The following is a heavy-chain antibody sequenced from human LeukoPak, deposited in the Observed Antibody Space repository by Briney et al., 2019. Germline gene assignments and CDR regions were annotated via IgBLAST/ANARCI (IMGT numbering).Heavy chain of an antibody. CDR2: IKYDGSDK. J-gene: IGHJ4*02. CDR1: GFTFNNFW. CDR3: AATNGARGGTFDY. Sequence: GGSLRLSCTASGFTFNNFWMSWVRQTPGKGPEWVTKIKYDGSDKYYVDSVKGRFTISRDNVKNSLYLRMDSLRVEDTAVYYCAATNGARGGTFDYWGQGTPVTVSS. V-gene: IGHV3-7*03. D-gene: IGHD1-7*01.